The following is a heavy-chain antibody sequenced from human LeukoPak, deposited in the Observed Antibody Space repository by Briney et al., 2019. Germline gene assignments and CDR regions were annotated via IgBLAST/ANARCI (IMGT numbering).Heavy chain of an antibody. Sequence: SETLSLTCTVSGGSISYSNSYWGWIRQPPGKGLEWIGNIYFSGSTYYKQSLKSRVTISVDTSKNQFSLKLRSVTAADTAVYYCATNLYGSGNYFAYWGQGTLVTVSS. CDR2: IYFSGST. CDR3: ATNLYGSGNYFAY. D-gene: IGHD3-10*01. V-gene: IGHV4-39*07. J-gene: IGHJ4*02. CDR1: GGSISYSNSY.